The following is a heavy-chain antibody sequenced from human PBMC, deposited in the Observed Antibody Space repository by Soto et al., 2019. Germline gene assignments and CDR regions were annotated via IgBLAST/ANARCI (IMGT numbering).Heavy chain of an antibody. CDR2: IKNKANSYTT. V-gene: IGHV3-72*01. CDR1: GFIFSDHY. D-gene: IGHD1-26*01. CDR3: TRISLVGATGGRYFDY. J-gene: IGHJ4*02. Sequence: VQLVESGGGLVQPGGSLSLSCAASGFIFSDHYMDWVRQAPGKGLEWVGRIKNKANSYTTEYAASVKGRFTISRDDSKNSLYLQMNSLKTEDTAVYYCTRISLVGATGGRYFDYWGQGTLLTVSS.